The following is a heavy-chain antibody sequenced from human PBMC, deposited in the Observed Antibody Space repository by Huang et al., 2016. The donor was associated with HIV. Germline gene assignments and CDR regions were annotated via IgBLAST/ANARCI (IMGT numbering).Heavy chain of an antibody. D-gene: IGHD2-15*01. CDR1: GYTVSQLS. V-gene: IGHV1-24*01. CDR3: ATSTPDVGAGVLRSAFDI. CDR2: FYPKGGET. J-gene: IGHJ3*02. Sequence: QVQLVESGAELKKPGASVRVSGKVSGYTVSQLSLHWGRQAHEKGVEWMVGFYPKGGETIYGQGLQGRGTITEDTATDTAYMELSSLRPEDTAVYYCATSTPDVGAGVLRSAFDIWGQGTMVTVSS.